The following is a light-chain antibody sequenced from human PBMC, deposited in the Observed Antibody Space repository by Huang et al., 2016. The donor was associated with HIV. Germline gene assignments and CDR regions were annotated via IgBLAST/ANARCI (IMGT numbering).Light chain of an antibody. CDR2: AVS. Sequence: IQLTQSPTSLSASVGDRVTIACRASQAIGTYLNWFQQKPGRAPKLRISAVSSLHTVIPSRFIGSGSGTEFTLTSRGLQFDDFATYFCQQSYSALITFGQGTRLEIK. V-gene: IGKV1-39*01. J-gene: IGKJ5*01. CDR3: QQSYSALIT. CDR1: QAIGTY.